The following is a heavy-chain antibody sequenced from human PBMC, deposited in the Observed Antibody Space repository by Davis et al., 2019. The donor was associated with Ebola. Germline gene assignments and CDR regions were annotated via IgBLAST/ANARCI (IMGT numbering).Heavy chain of an antibody. J-gene: IGHJ4*02. CDR3: ARAQFPTTSDH. Sequence: ASVKVSCKASGFTLTKYAIHWVRQAPGQRLEWMGWFSGYNGNTNYAQKFQGRVSMTSDTATTTAYMEVGSLRSDDTAVYYCARAQFPTTSDHWGQGTLVTVSS. D-gene: IGHD1-1*01. CDR1: GFTLTKYA. V-gene: IGHV1-18*01. CDR2: FSGYNGNT.